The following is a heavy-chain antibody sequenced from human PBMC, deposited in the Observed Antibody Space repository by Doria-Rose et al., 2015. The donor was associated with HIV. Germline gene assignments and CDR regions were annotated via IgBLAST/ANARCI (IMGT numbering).Heavy chain of an antibody. V-gene: IGHV4-61*02. D-gene: IGHD6-19*01. Sequence: QESGPGLVKPSQTLSLTCTVSGGSISSGSYYWSWIRQPAGKGLEWIGRIYTSGNTKYNPSLKSRITISIDTSKNQFSLNLSSVTAADTAVYYCAREGFSSGSYQVPYFDFWGQGTLVTVSS. CDR3: AREGFSSGSYQVPYFDF. J-gene: IGHJ4*02. CDR2: IYTSGNT. CDR1: GGSISSGSYY.